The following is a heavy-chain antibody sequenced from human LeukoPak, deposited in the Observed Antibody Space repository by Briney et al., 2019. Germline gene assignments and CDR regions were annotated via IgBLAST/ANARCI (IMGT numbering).Heavy chain of an antibody. V-gene: IGHV4-34*01. Sequence: SETLSLTCAVYGGSFSGYYWSWIRQPPGKGLEWIGEINHSGSTNYNPSLKSRVTISVDTSKNQFSLKLSSVTAADTAVYHCASGAFLGYCSSTSCPGWFDPWGQGTLVTVSS. CDR1: GGSFSGYY. CDR2: INHSGST. D-gene: IGHD2-2*01. CDR3: ASGAFLGYCSSTSCPGWFDP. J-gene: IGHJ5*02.